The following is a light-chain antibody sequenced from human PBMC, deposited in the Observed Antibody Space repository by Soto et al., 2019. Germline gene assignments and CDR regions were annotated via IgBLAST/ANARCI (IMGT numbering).Light chain of an antibody. CDR3: ASWDGSLSGWV. J-gene: IGLJ3*02. Sequence: QSVLTQPPSLSGTPGQRVTISCSGSSSNIGGNTVHWYQHLPGTAPKLLIYSNNRRPSAVPDRFSGSKSGTSASLAISGLRSEDEADYYCASWDGSLSGWVFGGGTKLTVL. CDR2: SNN. CDR1: SSNIGGNT. V-gene: IGLV1-47*02.